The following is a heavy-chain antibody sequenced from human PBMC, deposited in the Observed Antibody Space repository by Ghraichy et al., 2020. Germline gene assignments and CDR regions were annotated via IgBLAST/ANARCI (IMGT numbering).Heavy chain of an antibody. V-gene: IGHV3-74*01. CDR1: GFSFSNYL. D-gene: IGHD6-19*01. J-gene: IGHJ3*01. CDR3: ARDGLYGGVWFDAFDL. Sequence: GESLNISCGASGFSFSNYLIHWVRQAPGKGLVWVSRVYSDGSRIGYADSVKGRFTISRDNAKNTVYLQMNSLSAEDTALYYCARDGLYGGVWFDAFDLWGQGTMVTVSS. CDR2: VYSDGSRI.